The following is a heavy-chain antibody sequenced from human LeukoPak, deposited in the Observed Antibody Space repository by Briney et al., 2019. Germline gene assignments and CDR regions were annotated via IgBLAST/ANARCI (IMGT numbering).Heavy chain of an antibody. CDR1: GFTFSSYG. CDR3: AKELFVQWLDTYYFDY. Sequence: PGGSLRLSCAASGFTFSSYGMSWVRQAPGKGLEWVSAISGSGGSTYYADSVKGRFTISRDNSKNTLYLQMNSLRAEDTAVYYCAKELFVQWLDTYYFDYWGQGTLVTVSS. CDR2: ISGSGGST. J-gene: IGHJ4*02. D-gene: IGHD6-19*01. V-gene: IGHV3-23*01.